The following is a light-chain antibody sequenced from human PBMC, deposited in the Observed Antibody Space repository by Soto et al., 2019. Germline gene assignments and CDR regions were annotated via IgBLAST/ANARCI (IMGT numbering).Light chain of an antibody. Sequence: QSALTQPASVSGSPGQSITISCTGTNSDVGYDYVSWYQQHPGKAPKLIIYEVSNRPSGVSNRFSGSKSGNTASLTISGLQAEDDADYYCSSYTSSSTYVFATGTKVTVL. V-gene: IGLV2-14*01. CDR3: SSYTSSSTYV. CDR2: EVS. J-gene: IGLJ1*01. CDR1: NSDVGYDY.